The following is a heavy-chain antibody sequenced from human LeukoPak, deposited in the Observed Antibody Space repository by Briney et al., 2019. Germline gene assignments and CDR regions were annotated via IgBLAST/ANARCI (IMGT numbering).Heavy chain of an antibody. Sequence: SETLSLTCAVYGGSFSGYYWSWIRQPPGKGLEWIGEINHSGSTNYNPSLKSRVTISVDTSKNQFSLKLSSVTAADTAVYYCARGRRFSGKIAAAVRLRAFDIWGQGTMVTVSS. CDR3: ARGRRFSGKIAAAVRLRAFDI. V-gene: IGHV4-34*01. D-gene: IGHD6-13*01. CDR2: INHSGST. J-gene: IGHJ3*02. CDR1: GGSFSGYY.